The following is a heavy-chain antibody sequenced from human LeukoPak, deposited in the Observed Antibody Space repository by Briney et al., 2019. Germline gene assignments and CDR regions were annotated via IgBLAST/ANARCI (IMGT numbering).Heavy chain of an antibody. D-gene: IGHD3-9*01. CDR3: ARDSYYDILPGYTRDAFDI. V-gene: IGHV3-21*01. CDR1: GFTFSSYS. Sequence: GGSLRLSCAASGFTFSSYSMNWVRQAPGKGLEWVSSISSSSSYIYYADSVKGRFTISRDNAKNSLYLQMNSLRAEDTAVYYCARDSYYDILPGYTRDAFDIWGQGTMVTVSS. J-gene: IGHJ3*02. CDR2: ISSSSSYI.